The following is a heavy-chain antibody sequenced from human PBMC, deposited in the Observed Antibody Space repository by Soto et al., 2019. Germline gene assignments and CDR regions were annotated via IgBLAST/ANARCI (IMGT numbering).Heavy chain of an antibody. V-gene: IGHV1-69*12. CDR2: IIPFFGTS. CDR3: ARGHEFGGNSDAYHI. Sequence: QVQLVQSGAEVKKPGSSVKVSCKASGGNFRSESINWVRQAPGQGLEWMGGIIPFFGTSDYAQKFQGRLRITADDSTTTAYSELSSLRSPDTAVYYCARGHEFGGNSDAYHIWGQGTMVTVSS. CDR1: GGNFRSES. D-gene: IGHD2-21*02. J-gene: IGHJ3*02.